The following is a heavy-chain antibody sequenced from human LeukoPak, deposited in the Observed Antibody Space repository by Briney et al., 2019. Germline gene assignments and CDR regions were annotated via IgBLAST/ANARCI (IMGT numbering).Heavy chain of an antibody. CDR2: IYYSGST. D-gene: IGHD3-22*01. Sequence: SETLSLTCTVSGGSISSYYWSWLRQPPGKGLEWIGYIYYSGSTNYNPSLKSRVTISVDTSKNQFSLKLSSVTAADTAVYYCARAPYDSSGSDAFDIWGQGTMVTVSS. V-gene: IGHV4-59*01. J-gene: IGHJ3*02. CDR3: ARAPYDSSGSDAFDI. CDR1: GGSISSYY.